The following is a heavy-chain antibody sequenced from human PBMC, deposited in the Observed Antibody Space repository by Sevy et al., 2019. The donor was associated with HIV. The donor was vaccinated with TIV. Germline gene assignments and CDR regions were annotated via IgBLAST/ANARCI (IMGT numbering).Heavy chain of an antibody. Sequence: GGSLRLSCAASGFTLGSYTMNWVRQAPGEGLEWVASISATGGSTYYADSVKGRFTISRDLSKGLLYLQMNSLTAEDTAIFYCAKTLQKLPFHPHYFDYWGQGTLVTVSS. D-gene: IGHD2-21*02. CDR3: AKTLQKLPFHPHYFDY. J-gene: IGHJ4*02. CDR1: GFTLGSYT. V-gene: IGHV3-23*01. CDR2: ISATGGST.